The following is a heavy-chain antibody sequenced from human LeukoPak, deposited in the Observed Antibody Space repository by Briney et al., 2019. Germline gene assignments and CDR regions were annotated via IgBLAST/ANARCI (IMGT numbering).Heavy chain of an antibody. CDR1: GGTFSSYA. V-gene: IGHV1-69*04. D-gene: IGHD3-22*01. CDR2: IIPILGIA. CDR3: ARAGPSYYDSSGYWGIDY. Sequence: ASVKVSCKASGGTFSSYAISWVRQAPGQGLEWMGRIIPILGIANHAQKFQGRVTITADESTSTAYMELSSLRSEDTAVYYCARAGPSYYDSSGYWGIDYWGQGTLVTVSS. J-gene: IGHJ4*02.